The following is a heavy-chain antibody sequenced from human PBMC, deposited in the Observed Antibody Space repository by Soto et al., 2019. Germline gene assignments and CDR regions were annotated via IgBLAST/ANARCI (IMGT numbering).Heavy chain of an antibody. CDR2: TYWDGNN. Sequence: QITLKESGPRLWKPQRTLPLTSTSLGTSLGRLGGGWHWSGRPPGKALDWLALTYWDGNNRYNPSLRSRLSLGKDTSNHPVVLNNTHIEPVDNATYYCAHTNGWLTDYRGQGNPVTVSP. V-gene: IGHV2-5*02. CDR1: GTSLGRLGGG. J-gene: IGHJ4*02. D-gene: IGHD6-19*01. CDR3: AHTNGWLTDY.